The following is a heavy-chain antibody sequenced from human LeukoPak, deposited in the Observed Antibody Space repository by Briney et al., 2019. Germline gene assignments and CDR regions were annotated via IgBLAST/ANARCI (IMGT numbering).Heavy chain of an antibody. CDR2: INPNSGGA. Sequence: ASVKVSCKASGYXFTEYYMHWVRQAPGQGREWLGWINPNSGGANYAEKFQGRVTMTRDTSISTAYMELSRLRYDDTALYYCARGQSLNDYWGQGTLVTVSS. CDR3: ARGQSLNDY. V-gene: IGHV1-2*02. CDR1: GYXFTEYY. J-gene: IGHJ4*02.